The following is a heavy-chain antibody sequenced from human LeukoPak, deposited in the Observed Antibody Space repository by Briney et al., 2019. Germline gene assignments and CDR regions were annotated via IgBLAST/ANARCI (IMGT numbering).Heavy chain of an antibody. J-gene: IGHJ4*02. CDR2: ISSSSSYI. Sequence: GGSLRLSCAASGFTFSSYSMNWVRQAPGKGLEWVSSISSSSSYIYYADSVKGRFTISRDNSKNTLYLQMNSLRAEDTAVYYCAKHMYGSGSYYPIDYWGQGTLVTVSS. D-gene: IGHD3-10*01. CDR1: GFTFSSYS. CDR3: AKHMYGSGSYYPIDY. V-gene: IGHV3-21*04.